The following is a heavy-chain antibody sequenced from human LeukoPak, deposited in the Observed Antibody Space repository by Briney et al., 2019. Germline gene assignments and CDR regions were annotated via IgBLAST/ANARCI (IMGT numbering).Heavy chain of an antibody. J-gene: IGHJ4*02. V-gene: IGHV3-74*01. CDR3: ARVGSGYSYGFNH. CDR2: IISDGSST. D-gene: IGHD5-18*01. Sequence: GGSLRLSCAASGFTFSNYWMHWVRQAPGKGLVWVSRIISDGSSTTYADSVKGRFTISRDNAKNTLYLQMSSLRAEDTAVYYCARVGSGYSYGFNHWGQGTLVTVSS. CDR1: GFTFSNYW.